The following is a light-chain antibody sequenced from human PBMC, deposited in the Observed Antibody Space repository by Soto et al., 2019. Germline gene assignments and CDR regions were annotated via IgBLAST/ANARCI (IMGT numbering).Light chain of an antibody. CDR1: ESVSTSY. V-gene: IGKV3-20*01. Sequence: EIVLTQSPGTLSLSPGERATLSCRASESVSTSYLAWYQQSPGQAPRLLIYGASTRVTGIQDRFSASGSGTDFTLTIRRLEPEDFAVYYCKQYAKAPLTFGQGTKVDIK. CDR2: GAS. J-gene: IGKJ1*01. CDR3: KQYAKAPLT.